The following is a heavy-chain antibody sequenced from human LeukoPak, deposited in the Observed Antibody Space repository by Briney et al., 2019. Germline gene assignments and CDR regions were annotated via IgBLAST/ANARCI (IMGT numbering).Heavy chain of an antibody. Sequence: ASVKVSCKASGYTFTGYYMHWVRQAPGQGLEWMGWINPNSGGTNYAQKFQGRVTMTRDTSISTAYMELSRLRSDDTAVYYCAREIMVRGVITRTFYMDVWGKGITVTVSS. J-gene: IGHJ6*03. D-gene: IGHD3-10*01. CDR3: AREIMVRGVITRTFYMDV. CDR2: INPNSGGT. V-gene: IGHV1-2*02. CDR1: GYTFTGYY.